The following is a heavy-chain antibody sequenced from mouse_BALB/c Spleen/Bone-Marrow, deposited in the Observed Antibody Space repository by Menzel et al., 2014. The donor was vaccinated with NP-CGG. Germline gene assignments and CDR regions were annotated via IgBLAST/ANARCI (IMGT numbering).Heavy chain of an antibody. Sequence: VQLVESGAELVRPGSSVKISCKASGYAFSSYWMHWVKQRPGQGLEWIGQIYPGDDDTNFNGKFKGKATLTADKSSSTVYMQLSSLTAEDSAVYFCEKGKDGGYPYLDVWGAGTTVTVSS. CDR1: GYAFSSYW. J-gene: IGHJ1*01. CDR3: EKGKDGGYPYLDV. D-gene: IGHD2-2*01. V-gene: IGHV1-80*01. CDR2: IYPGDDDT.